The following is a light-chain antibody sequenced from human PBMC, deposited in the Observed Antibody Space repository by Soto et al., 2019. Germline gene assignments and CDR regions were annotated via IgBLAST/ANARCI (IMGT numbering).Light chain of an antibody. Sequence: IQMTQSPSSLSASVGDRVTITCRASQSISSYLSWYQQKPGKAPKLLINVASTLQGGVPSMCSGSGSGTEFTLAISSLQPEDSATYYCQQSFSTPQTFGGGTKVDIK. J-gene: IGKJ4*01. CDR1: QSISSY. V-gene: IGKV1-39*01. CDR2: VAS. CDR3: QQSFSTPQT.